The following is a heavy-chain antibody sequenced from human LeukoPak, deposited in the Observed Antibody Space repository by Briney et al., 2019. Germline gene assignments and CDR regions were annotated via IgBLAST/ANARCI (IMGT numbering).Heavy chain of an antibody. J-gene: IGHJ3*02. D-gene: IGHD3-22*01. V-gene: IGHV1-18*01. Sequence: ASVKVSCKASGYTFTSYGISWVRQAPGQGLEWMGWISAYNGNTNYAQKLQGRVTMTRDTSTSTVYMELSSLRSEDTAVYYCARDYYDSSGYYYRAPNAFDIWGQGTMVTVSS. CDR2: ISAYNGNT. CDR3: ARDYYDSSGYYYRAPNAFDI. CDR1: GYTFTSYG.